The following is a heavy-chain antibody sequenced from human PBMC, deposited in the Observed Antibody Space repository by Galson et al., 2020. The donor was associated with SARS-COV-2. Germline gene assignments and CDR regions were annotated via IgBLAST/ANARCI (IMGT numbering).Heavy chain of an antibody. Sequence: GGSLRLSCEVSGFTFNDFWMSWFRQAPGKGLEWVANIKGDGSETNYADFVKGRFSISRDNAANSLYLQMNSLRVEDSAVYYCSREGWQGGYWGQGTRVTVCS. D-gene: IGHD6-19*01. J-gene: IGHJ4*02. CDR1: GFTFNDFW. V-gene: IGHV3-7*01. CDR2: IKGDGSET. CDR3: SREGWQGGY.